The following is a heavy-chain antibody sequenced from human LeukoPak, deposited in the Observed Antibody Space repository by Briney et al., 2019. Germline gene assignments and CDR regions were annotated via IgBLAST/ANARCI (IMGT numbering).Heavy chain of an antibody. V-gene: IGHV3-66*01. Sequence: PGGSPRLSCAASGFTVSSSNYMTWVRQAPGKGLEWVSGIYTGGTTYYTDSVKGRFTISRDNPNNTLYLQMHSLRAEDTAVYYCAREISRFGIWGQGTLVTVSS. D-gene: IGHD3-16*01. CDR3: AREISRFGI. CDR1: GFTVSSSNY. J-gene: IGHJ4*02. CDR2: IYTGGTT.